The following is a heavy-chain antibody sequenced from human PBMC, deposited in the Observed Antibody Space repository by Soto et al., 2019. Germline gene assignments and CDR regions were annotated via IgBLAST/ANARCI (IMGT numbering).Heavy chain of an antibody. D-gene: IGHD2-15*01. J-gene: IGHJ4*02. V-gene: IGHV1-3*01. Sequence: ASVKVSCKASGYTFTRYALHWVRQAPGQRLEWMAWINAGNGNTKCSQKFRDRVTITRDTSASTAYMEVSSLRSEDTAVYYCARGESVGGDYWGQGTLVTVSS. CDR3: ARGESVGGDY. CDR1: GYTFTRYA. CDR2: INAGNGNT.